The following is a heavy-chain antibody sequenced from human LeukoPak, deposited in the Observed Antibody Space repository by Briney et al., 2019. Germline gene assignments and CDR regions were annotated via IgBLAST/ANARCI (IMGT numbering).Heavy chain of an antibody. CDR2: IYYSGST. Sequence: SETLSLTCTVSGGSISRYYWSWIRQPPGKGLEWIGNIYYSGSTNYNPSLKSRVTISVDTSKNQFSLKLSSVTAADTAVYYCARAWGNDYDLNYWGQGTLVTVSS. J-gene: IGHJ4*02. V-gene: IGHV4-59*01. D-gene: IGHD3-3*01. CDR1: GGSISRYY. CDR3: ARAWGNDYDLNY.